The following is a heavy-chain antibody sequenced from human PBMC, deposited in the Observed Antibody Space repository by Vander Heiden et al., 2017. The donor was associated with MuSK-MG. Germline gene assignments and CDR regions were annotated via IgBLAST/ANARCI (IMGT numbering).Heavy chain of an antibody. CDR3: TTDPPLMDV. CDR1: GFIFRNAW. V-gene: IGHV3-15*01. CDR2: IKSKSDGGTT. Sequence: EVQLVESGGGLVKPGGSHRLSCTASGFIFRNAWMSWVRQAPGKGLEWVGRIKSKSDGGTTDNAAPVKGRFTISRDDSKNTLYLQMNSLKTEDTGVYYCTTDPPLMDVWGKGTTVTVSS. J-gene: IGHJ6*03.